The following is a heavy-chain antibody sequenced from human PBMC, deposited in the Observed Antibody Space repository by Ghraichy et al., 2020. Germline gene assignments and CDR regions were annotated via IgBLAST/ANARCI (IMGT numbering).Heavy chain of an antibody. CDR1: GGTFSSYA. Sequence: SVKVSCKASGGTFSSYAISWVRQAPGQGLEWMGGIIPIFGTANYAQKFQGRVTITADESTSTAYMELSSLRSEDTAVYYCVGGSSGYYYGQLAFDIWGQGTMVTVSS. D-gene: IGHD3-22*01. CDR2: IIPIFGTA. J-gene: IGHJ3*02. V-gene: IGHV1-69*13. CDR3: VGGSSGYYYGQLAFDI.